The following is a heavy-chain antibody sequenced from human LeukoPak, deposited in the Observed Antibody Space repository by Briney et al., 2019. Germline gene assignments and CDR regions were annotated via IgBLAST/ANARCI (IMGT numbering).Heavy chain of an antibody. CDR2: AYYSGST. D-gene: IGHD2-15*01. J-gene: IGHJ4*02. V-gene: IGHV4-38-2*01. CDR1: GYSISSGYY. Sequence: SETLSLTCAVSGYSISSGYYWGWIRQPPGKGLEWIGSAYYSGSTYYNPSLKSRVIISGDTSKNQFSLKMTSVTAADTAMYYCASFGYCSGGSCYPPGYWGQGTLVIVSS. CDR3: ASFGYCSGGSCYPPGY.